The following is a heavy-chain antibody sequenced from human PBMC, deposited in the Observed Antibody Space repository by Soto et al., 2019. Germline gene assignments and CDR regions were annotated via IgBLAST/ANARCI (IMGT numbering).Heavy chain of an antibody. CDR1: GFTFRNYA. D-gene: IGHD1-20*01. CDR3: AKAKNDYNWDNRPPFDY. Sequence: GWSLRLSCEASGFTFRNYAMTWIRKAPGEGLEWVSLIIANDVGTYYAESVKTRFTISTDQSRNTVYLQMDSLRADDTAIYYCAKAKNDYNWDNRPPFDYWGQGTLVTVSS. V-gene: IGHV3-23*01. J-gene: IGHJ4*02. CDR2: IIANDVGT.